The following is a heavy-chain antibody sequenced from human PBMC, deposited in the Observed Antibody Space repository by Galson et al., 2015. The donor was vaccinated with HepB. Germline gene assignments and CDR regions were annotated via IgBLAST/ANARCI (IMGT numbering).Heavy chain of an antibody. D-gene: IGHD4-23*01. CDR1: GFIFRSYA. J-gene: IGHJ4*02. CDR2: ISGSGGTT. CDR3: AKEETKVGTPGVDH. Sequence: SLRLSCAASGFIFRSYAMSWVRQAPGKGLEWVSAISGSGGTTWYADSVKGRFTMSRDNSKNTLSLQMNSLRVEDTAVYYCAKEETKVGTPGVDHWGQGILVTVSS. V-gene: IGHV3-23*01.